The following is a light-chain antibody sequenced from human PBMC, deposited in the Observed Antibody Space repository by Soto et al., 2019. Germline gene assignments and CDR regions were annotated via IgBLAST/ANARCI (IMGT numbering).Light chain of an antibody. J-gene: IGLJ2*01. CDR2: LDSDGSH. Sequence: QLVLTQSPSASASLGASVKLTCTLSSGHSNFAIAWHQQQPEKGPRFLIKLDSDGSHTKGDGIPDRLSGPRSGAERYLTISGLQSEDEADFCCQTWGTGILAFGGATKLTVL. CDR1: SGHSNFA. V-gene: IGLV4-69*01. CDR3: QTWGTGILA.